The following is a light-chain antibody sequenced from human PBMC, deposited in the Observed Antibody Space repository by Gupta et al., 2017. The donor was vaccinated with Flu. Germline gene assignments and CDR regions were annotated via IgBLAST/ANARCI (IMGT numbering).Light chain of an antibody. V-gene: IGKV4-1*01. Sequence: DIVMTQSPDSLAVSLGERATINCKTSQSVLYSANNKNYLAWYQQKPGQPPKLLIYWASTRESGVPDRFSGSGSATDFTLTISSLQAEDVAVYYCHQCDSTPHTFGQGTMLEIK. CDR1: QSVLYSANNKNY. CDR3: HQCDSTPHT. J-gene: IGKJ2*01. CDR2: WAS.